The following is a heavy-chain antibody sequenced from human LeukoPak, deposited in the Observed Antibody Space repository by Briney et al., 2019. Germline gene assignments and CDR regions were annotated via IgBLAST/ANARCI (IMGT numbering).Heavy chain of an antibody. V-gene: IGHV3-30-3*01. CDR3: ARDFTMILDY. Sequence: GGSLRLSCAASGFTLSNYWMSWVRQAPGKGLEWVAVISYDGSNKYYADSVKGRFTISRDNSKNTLYLQMNSLRAEDTAVYYCARDFTMILDYWGQGTLVTVSS. CDR2: ISYDGSNK. D-gene: IGHD3-22*01. J-gene: IGHJ4*02. CDR1: GFTLSNYW.